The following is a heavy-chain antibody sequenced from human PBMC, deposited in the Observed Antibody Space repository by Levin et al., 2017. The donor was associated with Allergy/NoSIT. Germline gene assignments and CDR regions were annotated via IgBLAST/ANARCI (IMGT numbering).Heavy chain of an antibody. D-gene: IGHD2-21*02. Sequence: ESLKISCIVSGGSISSYHWSWIRQPPGKGLEWIGYIYYSGTTNYNPSLKSRVTISVDTSKNQLSLKVTSVTAADTAVYYCARDRVVVTANNYYYYGMDVWGQGTTVTVSS. CDR1: GGSISSYH. J-gene: IGHJ6*02. CDR3: ARDRVVVTANNYYYYGMDV. V-gene: IGHV4-59*01. CDR2: IYYSGTT.